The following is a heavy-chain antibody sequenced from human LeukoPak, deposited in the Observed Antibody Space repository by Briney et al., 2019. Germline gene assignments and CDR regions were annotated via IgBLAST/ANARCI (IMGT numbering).Heavy chain of an antibody. Sequence: GESLKISCKGSGYSFTSYWIGWVRQMPGKGLEWMGIIYPGDSDTRYSSSFQGQVTISADKSISTAYLQWSSLKASDTAMYYCARDYGSGSSIRGFDPWGQGTLVTVSS. V-gene: IGHV5-51*01. J-gene: IGHJ5*02. CDR2: IYPGDSDT. D-gene: IGHD3-10*01. CDR1: GYSFTSYW. CDR3: ARDYGSGSSIRGFDP.